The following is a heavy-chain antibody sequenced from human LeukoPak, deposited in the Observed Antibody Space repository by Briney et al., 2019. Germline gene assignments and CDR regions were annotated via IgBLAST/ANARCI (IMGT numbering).Heavy chain of an antibody. Sequence: ASVKVSCKASGYTFSNYGISWVRQAPGHGLEWMGWISGHNGNTNYAEKFQGRATMTTDTSTNTAYIELRSLRFDDTAVYYCARGNYDFWSGSYYYYMDVWGKGTTVTVSS. V-gene: IGHV1-18*01. D-gene: IGHD3-3*01. CDR1: GYTFSNYG. CDR3: ARGNYDFWSGSYYYYMDV. CDR2: ISGHNGNT. J-gene: IGHJ6*03.